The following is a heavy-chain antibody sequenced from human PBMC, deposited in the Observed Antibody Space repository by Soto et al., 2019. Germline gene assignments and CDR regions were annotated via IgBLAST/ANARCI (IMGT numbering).Heavy chain of an antibody. V-gene: IGHV4-30-4*01. J-gene: IGHJ5*02. CDR1: GGSIDNGGFF. CDR2: IHNSGSP. Sequence: SEGLPRTGSVSGGSIDNGGFFWSWIRHSPGKGLEWIGHIHNSGSPYNNPSLKSRVTISADTSMNQFSLALTSVTAADTVMYYCASGPDPHKVPTWRRGNLVTAS. CDR3: ASGPDPHKVPT.